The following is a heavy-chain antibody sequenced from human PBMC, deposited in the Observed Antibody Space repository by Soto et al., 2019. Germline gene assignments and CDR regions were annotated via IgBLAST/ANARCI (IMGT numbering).Heavy chain of an antibody. CDR2: INPNSGGT. Sequence: GASVKVSCKASGYTCTGYYMHWVRQAPGQGLEWMGWINPNSGGTNYAQKFQGRVTMTRDTSISTAYMELSRLRSDDTAVYYCARVGATVTTEDYYYGMDVWGQGTTVTVSS. V-gene: IGHV1-2*02. J-gene: IGHJ6*02. D-gene: IGHD4-4*01. CDR3: ARVGATVTTEDYYYGMDV. CDR1: GYTCTGYY.